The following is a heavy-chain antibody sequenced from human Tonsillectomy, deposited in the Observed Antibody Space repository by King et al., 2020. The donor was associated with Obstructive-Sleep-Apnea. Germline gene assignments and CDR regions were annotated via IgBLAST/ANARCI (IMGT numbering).Heavy chain of an antibody. CDR1: GFTFSTYA. CDR2: ISYDGSNK. Sequence: QLGQSGGGVVQPGRSLRLSCAASGFTFSTYAMHWVRQAPGKGLEWVAGISYDGSNKYYADSVKGRLTISRDNSKNTLYLQMNSLRAEDTAVYYCARDRSSDFDYWGQGTLVTVSS. V-gene: IGHV3-30*04. D-gene: IGHD6-6*01. CDR3: ARDRSSDFDY. J-gene: IGHJ4*02.